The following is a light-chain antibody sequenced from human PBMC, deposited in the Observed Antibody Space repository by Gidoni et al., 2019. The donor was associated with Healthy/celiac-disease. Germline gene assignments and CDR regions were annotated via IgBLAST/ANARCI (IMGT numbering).Light chain of an antibody. CDR1: SGSIASNY. J-gene: IGLJ2*01. V-gene: IGLV6-57*01. Sequence: FMLTQPHSVSESPGKTVTISCTRSSGSIASNYVQWYQQRPGSSPTTVIYEDNQRPSGVPNRFSGSIDSSSNSASLNISGLKTEDEADYYCQSYDSSNNVVFGGGTKLTVL. CDR3: QSYDSSNNVV. CDR2: EDN.